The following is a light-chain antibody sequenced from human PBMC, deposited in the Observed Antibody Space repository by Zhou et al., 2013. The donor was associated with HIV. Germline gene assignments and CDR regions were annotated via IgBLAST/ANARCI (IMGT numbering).Light chain of an antibody. V-gene: IGKV3-20*01. J-gene: IGKJ1*01. CDR1: QSVSSSY. Sequence: EIVLTQSPGTLSLSPGERATLSCRASQSVSSSYLAWYQQKPGQAPRLLIYGASSRATGIPDRFSGSGSGTDFTLTISRLEPEDFAVYYCQFYNNWPPTWTFGQGTKVEMK. CDR2: GAS. CDR3: QFYNNWPPTWT.